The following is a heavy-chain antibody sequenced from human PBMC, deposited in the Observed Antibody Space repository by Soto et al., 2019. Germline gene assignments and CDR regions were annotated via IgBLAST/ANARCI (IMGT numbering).Heavy chain of an antibody. J-gene: IGHJ6*02. V-gene: IGHV4-59*08. D-gene: IGHD3-10*01. CDR2: VHHSWGS. Sequence: QVQLQESGPGLVKPSETLSLSCTVSGGSINSYYWSWIRQSPGKRMEWIGYVHHSWGSSYNPSLQSRVAISLDPSKGQFSLKVTSGTATDTAVYYCARQGFGPLHGLVDVWGQGTTVTVSS. CDR3: ARQGFGPLHGLVDV. CDR1: GGSINSYY.